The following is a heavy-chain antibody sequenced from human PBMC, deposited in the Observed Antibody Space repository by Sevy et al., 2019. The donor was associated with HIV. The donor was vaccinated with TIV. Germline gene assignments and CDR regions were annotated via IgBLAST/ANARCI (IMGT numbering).Heavy chain of an antibody. Sequence: GGSLRLSCAASGFTFSSYAMHWVRQAPGKGLEWVAVISYDGSKKYYADSVKGRFTISRDNSKNTLYLQMNSLRAEDTAVYYRAREGENYYVSSGLFDYWGQGTLVTVSS. V-gene: IGHV3-30-3*01. CDR2: ISYDGSKK. D-gene: IGHD3-22*01. CDR1: GFTFSSYA. CDR3: AREGENYYVSSGLFDY. J-gene: IGHJ4*02.